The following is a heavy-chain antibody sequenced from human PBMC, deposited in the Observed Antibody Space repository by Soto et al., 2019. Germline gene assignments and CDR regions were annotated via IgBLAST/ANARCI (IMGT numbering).Heavy chain of an antibody. CDR2: ISGSGGST. CDR1: GFTFSSYA. CDR3: AKDLRYCTNGVCHYYFDY. D-gene: IGHD2-8*01. J-gene: IGHJ4*02. V-gene: IGHV3-23*01. Sequence: EVQLLESGGGLVQPGGSLRLSCAASGFTFSSYAMSWVRQAPGKGLEWVSAISGSGGSTYYADSVKGRFTISRDNSKNTLYLQMNSLRAEDTAVYYCAKDLRYCTNGVCHYYFDYWGQGTLVTVSS.